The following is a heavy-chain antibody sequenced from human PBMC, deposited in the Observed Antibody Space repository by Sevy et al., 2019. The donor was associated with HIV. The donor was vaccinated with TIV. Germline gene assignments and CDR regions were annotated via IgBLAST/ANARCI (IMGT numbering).Heavy chain of an antibody. Sequence: ASVKVSCKASGGTFSSYAISWVRQAPGQGLEWMGGIIPIFGTANYAQKFQGRVTITADESTSTAYIELSSLRSEDTAGYYCARAGDYSKHYYYYYMDVWGKGTTVTVSS. J-gene: IGHJ6*03. CDR1: GGTFSSYA. CDR3: ARAGDYSKHYYYYYMDV. V-gene: IGHV1-69*13. CDR2: IIPIFGTA. D-gene: IGHD4-4*01.